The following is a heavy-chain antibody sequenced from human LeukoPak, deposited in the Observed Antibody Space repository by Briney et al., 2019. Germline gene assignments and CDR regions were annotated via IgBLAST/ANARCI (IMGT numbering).Heavy chain of an antibody. CDR3: AKSQYRSGWYGLFDY. J-gene: IGHJ4*02. CDR1: GFTFSSYA. CDR2: ISGSGGST. V-gene: IGHV3-23*01. Sequence: GGSLRLSCAASGFTFSSYAMSWVRQAPGKGLEWVSAISGSGGSTYYADSVKGRFTISRDNSKNTLYRQMNSLRAEDTAVYYCAKSQYRSGWYGLFDYWGQGTLVTVSS. D-gene: IGHD6-19*01.